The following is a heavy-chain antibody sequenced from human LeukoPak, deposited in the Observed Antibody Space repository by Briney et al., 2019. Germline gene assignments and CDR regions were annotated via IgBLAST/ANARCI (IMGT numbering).Heavy chain of an antibody. D-gene: IGHD5/OR15-5a*01. CDR3: ARAVSVSSYYFDC. CDR1: GFIFSDYY. Sequence: GSLRLSCAASGFIFSDYYMSWIRQAPGKGLEWISYISSSSSYTNYVDSVKGRFTISRDNAKNSLYLQMNSLRAEDTAVYYCARAVSVSSYYFDCWGQGTLVTVSS. CDR2: ISSSSSYT. V-gene: IGHV3-11*05. J-gene: IGHJ4*02.